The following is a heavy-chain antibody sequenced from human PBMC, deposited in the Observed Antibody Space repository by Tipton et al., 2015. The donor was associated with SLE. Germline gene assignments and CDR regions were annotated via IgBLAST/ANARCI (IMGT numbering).Heavy chain of an antibody. CDR1: GGSISSSSYY. J-gene: IGHJ4*02. CDR3: ARVGGYRSPFDY. Sequence: TLSLTCTVSGGSISSSSYYWGWIRQPPGKGLEWIGNIYYSGSTNYSPSLKSRVTISVDTSKNQFSLKLNSVTAADTALYYCARVGGYRSPFDYWGQGALVTVSS. CDR2: IYYSGST. D-gene: IGHD3-10*01. V-gene: IGHV4-61*05.